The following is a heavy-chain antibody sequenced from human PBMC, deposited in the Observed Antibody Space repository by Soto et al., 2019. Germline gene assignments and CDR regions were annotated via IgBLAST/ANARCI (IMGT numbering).Heavy chain of an antibody. Sequence: SVKVSCKASGGTFSSYAISWVRQAPGQGLEWMGGIIPIFGTANYAQKFQGRVTITADESTSTAYMELSSLRSEDTAVYYCASXHMLLLRDDIIAYYYYYGMVVWGNGSTITVRS. V-gene: IGHV1-69*13. CDR1: GGTFSSYA. CDR3: ASXHMLLLRDDIIAYYYYYGMVV. J-gene: IGHJ6*04. D-gene: IGHD2-8*01. CDR2: IIPIFGTA.